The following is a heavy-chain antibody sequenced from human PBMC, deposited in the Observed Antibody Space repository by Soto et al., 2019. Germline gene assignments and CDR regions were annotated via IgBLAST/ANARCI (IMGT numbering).Heavy chain of an antibody. J-gene: IGHJ6*03. CDR2: INHSGST. V-gene: IGHV4-34*01. CDR3: ARGHSVYSRFHYYSYYMDV. D-gene: IGHD6-13*01. CDR1: GGSFSGYY. Sequence: QVQLQQWGAGLLKPSETLSLTCAVYGGSFSGYYWSWIRQPPGKGLEWIGEINHSGSTNYNPSLKSRVTISVDTSKNKFSQKLSSVTAAGTAVYYCARGHSVYSRFHYYSYYMDVCGKGTTVTVSS.